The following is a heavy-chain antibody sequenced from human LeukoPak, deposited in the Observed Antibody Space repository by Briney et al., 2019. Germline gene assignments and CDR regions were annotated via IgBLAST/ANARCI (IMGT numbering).Heavy chain of an antibody. V-gene: IGHV4-34*01. CDR1: GGSFSGYY. CDR3: ASAGGSVVVTEDAFDI. CDR2: INHSGST. D-gene: IGHD2-21*02. Sequence: SETLSLTCAVYGGSFSGYYWSWIRQPPGKGLEWIGEINHSGSTNYNPSLKSRVTISVDTSKNQFSLKLSSVTAADTAVYYCASAGGSVVVTEDAFDIWGQGTMVTVSS. J-gene: IGHJ3*02.